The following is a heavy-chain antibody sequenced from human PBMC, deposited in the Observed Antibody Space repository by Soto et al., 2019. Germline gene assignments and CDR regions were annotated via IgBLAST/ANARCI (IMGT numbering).Heavy chain of an antibody. V-gene: IGHV1-18*01. Sequence: QVQLVQSGAEVKKPGASVKVSCKASGYTFTSYGISWVRQAPGQGLEWMGWISAYNGNTNYAQKLQGRVTMTTDTSTSTAYMELRSLRSDDTAVYYCARVRYNSSWYGLYYYGMDVWGQGTTVTVSS. J-gene: IGHJ6*02. D-gene: IGHD6-13*01. CDR1: GYTFTSYG. CDR2: ISAYNGNT. CDR3: ARVRYNSSWYGLYYYGMDV.